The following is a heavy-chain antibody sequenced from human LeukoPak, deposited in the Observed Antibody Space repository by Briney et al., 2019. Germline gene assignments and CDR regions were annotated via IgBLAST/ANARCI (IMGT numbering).Heavy chain of an antibody. CDR2: INPSSGNT. V-gene: IGHV1-46*01. Sequence: ASVTVSCKASGYTFISYYIHWVRQAPGQGLVWMGLINPSSGNTPYAQQFQGRVTMTRDTSTSTVYMELSSLRSEDTAVYYCARHSLIGTTPFDYWGQGTLVTVPS. CDR3: ARHSLIGTTPFDY. CDR1: GYTFISYY. J-gene: IGHJ4*02. D-gene: IGHD1-20*01.